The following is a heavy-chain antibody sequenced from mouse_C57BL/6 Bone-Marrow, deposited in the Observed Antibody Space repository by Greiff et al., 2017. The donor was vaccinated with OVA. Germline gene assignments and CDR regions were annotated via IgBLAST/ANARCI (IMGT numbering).Heavy chain of an antibody. Sequence: EVKLVESGGGLVKPGGSLKLSCSASGFTFSSYAMSWVRQTPEKRLEWVATISDGGSYTYYPDNVKGRFPISRDNAKNNLYLQMSHLKSEDTAMYYCAREGYDDYDYYAMDYWGQGTSVTVSS. CDR1: GFTFSSYA. CDR3: AREGYDDYDYYAMDY. D-gene: IGHD2-4*01. V-gene: IGHV5-4*01. J-gene: IGHJ4*01. CDR2: ISDGGSYT.